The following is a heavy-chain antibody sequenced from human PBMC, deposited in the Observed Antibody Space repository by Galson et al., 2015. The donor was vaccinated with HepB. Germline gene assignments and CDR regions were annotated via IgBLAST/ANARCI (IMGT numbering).Heavy chain of an antibody. D-gene: IGHD6-13*01. CDR3: TTTDVAAAGTGY. CDR2: IRSKANSYAT. CDR1: GFTFGDYA. Sequence: SLRLSCAASGFTFGDYAMSWFRQAPGKGLEWVGFIRSKANSYATAYAASVKGRFTISRDDSKNTAYLQMNSLKTEDTAVYYCTTTDVAAAGTGYWGQGTLVTVSS. V-gene: IGHV3-73*01. J-gene: IGHJ4*02.